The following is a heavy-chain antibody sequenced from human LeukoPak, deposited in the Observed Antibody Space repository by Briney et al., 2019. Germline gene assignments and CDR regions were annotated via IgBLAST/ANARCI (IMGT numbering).Heavy chain of an antibody. CDR2: IYIGGNT. D-gene: IGHD2-15*01. J-gene: IGHJ4*02. CDR3: AKDAWTYCSDCSRGPTSLYY. CDR1: GFTVSSNY. Sequence: GGSLSLSCAASGFTVSSNYMSWVRQAPGKGLEWVSVIYIGGNTYYADSVNGRFTISRYISKYTLYLQMNKLRAVDTAIYYCAKDAWTYCSDCSRGPTSLYYWGQGTLVTVSS. V-gene: IGHV3-53*01.